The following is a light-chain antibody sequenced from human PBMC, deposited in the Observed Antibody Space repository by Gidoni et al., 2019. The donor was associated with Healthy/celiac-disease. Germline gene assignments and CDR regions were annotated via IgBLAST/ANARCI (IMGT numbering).Light chain of an antibody. Sequence: DIQMTQSPSTLSASVGDRVTITCRASQSISSWLAWYQQQPGEAPKLLIYKAPRLQRGVPSRFSGSGSGTEFTLTITSLQPDDFATYYCQQYNAYWTFGQGTKVEIK. V-gene: IGKV1-5*03. J-gene: IGKJ1*01. CDR1: QSISSW. CDR3: QQYNAYWT. CDR2: KAP.